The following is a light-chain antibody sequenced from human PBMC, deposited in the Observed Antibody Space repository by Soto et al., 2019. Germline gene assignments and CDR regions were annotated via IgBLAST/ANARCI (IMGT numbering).Light chain of an antibody. Sequence: DIQMTQSPSSLSASVGDRVTITCRASQGIRHYLAWYQQKPGKVPKLLIYEASNLQSGVPSRFSGSGSGTDFTLTISRLEPEDFAVYYCQQSDTFGQGTRLETK. CDR3: QQSDT. V-gene: IGKV1-27*01. J-gene: IGKJ5*01. CDR1: QGIRHY. CDR2: EAS.